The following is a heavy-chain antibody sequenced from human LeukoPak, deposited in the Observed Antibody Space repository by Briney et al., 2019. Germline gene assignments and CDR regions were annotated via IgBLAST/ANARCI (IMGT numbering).Heavy chain of an antibody. D-gene: IGHD4-23*01. CDR3: AKDLNDYGGNSGRFDY. J-gene: IGHJ4*02. V-gene: IGHV3-23*01. CDR2: ISGSGGST. CDR1: GFTVSSNY. Sequence: GGSLRLSCAASGFTVSSNYMSWVRQAPGKGLEWVSTISGSGGSTYYSDSVKGRFTISRDNSKNTLYLQMNSLRAEDTAVYYCAKDLNDYGGNSGRFDYWGQGTLVTVSS.